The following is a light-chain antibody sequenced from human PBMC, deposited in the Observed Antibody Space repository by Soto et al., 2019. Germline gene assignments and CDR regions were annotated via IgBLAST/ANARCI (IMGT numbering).Light chain of an antibody. J-gene: IGKJ1*01. V-gene: IGKV3-20*01. CDR1: QSVSNNY. Sequence: EIVLTQSPGTLSLSPGERATLSCRASQSVSNNYLAWYQQKPGQAHRLLIYGASNRATGIPDRFSGSGSGTDFTLTISRLEPEDFAVYYCQQYGSPGTFGQGTKVDI. CDR2: GAS. CDR3: QQYGSPGT.